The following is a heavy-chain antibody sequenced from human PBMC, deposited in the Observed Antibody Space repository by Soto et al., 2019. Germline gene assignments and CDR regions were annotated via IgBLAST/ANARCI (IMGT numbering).Heavy chain of an antibody. Sequence: VGSLRLSCAASGFTFSSYAMHWVRQAPGKGLEWVAVISYDGSNKYYADSVKGRFTISRDNSKNTLYLQMNSLRAEDTAVYYCASTGEWLQRPFDYSGHGTLVTVSS. CDR1: GFTFSSYA. D-gene: IGHD3-3*01. CDR2: ISYDGSNK. CDR3: ASTGEWLQRPFDY. J-gene: IGHJ4*01. V-gene: IGHV3-30-3*01.